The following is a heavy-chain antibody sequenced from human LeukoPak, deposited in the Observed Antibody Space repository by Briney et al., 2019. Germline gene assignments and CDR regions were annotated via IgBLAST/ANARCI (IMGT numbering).Heavy chain of an antibody. V-gene: IGHV3-23*01. D-gene: IGHD6-13*01. CDR3: AKDPKQQLVQNWFDP. J-gene: IGHJ5*02. Sequence: ASLRLSCAASGFTFSSYVMSWVRQAPGKGLEWGSAISGSGGSTYYADSVKGRFTISRDNSKNTLYLQMNSLRAEDTAVYYCAKDPKQQLVQNWFDPWGQGTLVTVSS. CDR1: GFTFSSYV. CDR2: ISGSGGST.